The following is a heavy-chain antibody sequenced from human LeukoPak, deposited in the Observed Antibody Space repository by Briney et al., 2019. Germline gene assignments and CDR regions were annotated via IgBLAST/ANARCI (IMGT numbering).Heavy chain of an antibody. V-gene: IGHV3-48*04. CDR1: GFTFSSYA. D-gene: IGHD3-22*01. CDR3: ARDRDYYDSSGY. Sequence: GGSLRLSCAASGFTFSSYAMSWVRQAPGKGLEWVSSDSVKGRFTISRDNAKNSLYLQMSSLRAEDTAVYYCARDRDYYDSSGYWGQGTLVTVSS. J-gene: IGHJ4*02.